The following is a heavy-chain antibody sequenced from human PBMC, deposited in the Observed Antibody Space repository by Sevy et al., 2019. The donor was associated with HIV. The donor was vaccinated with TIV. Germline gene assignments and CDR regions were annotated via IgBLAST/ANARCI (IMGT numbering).Heavy chain of an antibody. Sequence: GGSLRLSCAASGFTFDNYAMNWVRQAPGKGLEWVSAISGSGGTTFHAEPVKGRFTISRANSRNMLYLQMKSLRPDDTAVYYCAKDGYSSISYGELDYWGQGTLVTVSS. CDR3: AKDGYSSISYGELDY. CDR2: ISGSGGTT. J-gene: IGHJ4*02. D-gene: IGHD3-3*02. V-gene: IGHV3-23*01. CDR1: GFTFDNYA.